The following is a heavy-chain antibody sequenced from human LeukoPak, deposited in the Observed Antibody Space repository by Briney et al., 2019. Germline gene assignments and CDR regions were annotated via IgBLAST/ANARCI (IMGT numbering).Heavy chain of an antibody. Sequence: WVKVSCKASGGTFSSYAISWVRQAPGQGLEWMGGIIPIFGTANYAQKFQGRVTITADESTSTAYMELSSLRSEDTAVYYCARPSLYYYDSSGYYYRWDYWGQGTLVTVSS. CDR1: GGTFSSYA. D-gene: IGHD3-22*01. CDR3: ARPSLYYYDSSGYYYRWDY. J-gene: IGHJ4*02. V-gene: IGHV1-69*01. CDR2: IIPIFGTA.